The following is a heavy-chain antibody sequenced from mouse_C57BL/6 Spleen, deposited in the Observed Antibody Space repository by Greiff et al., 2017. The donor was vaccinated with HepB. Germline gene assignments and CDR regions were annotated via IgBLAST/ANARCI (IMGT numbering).Heavy chain of an antibody. J-gene: IGHJ1*03. CDR3: ARDQGSSSWYFDV. CDR2: ISDGGSYT. V-gene: IGHV5-4*01. Sequence: DVMLVESGGGLVKPGGSLKLSCAASGFTFSSYAMSWVRQTPEKRLEWVATISDGGSYTYYPDNVKGRFTISRDNAKNNLYLQMSHLKSEDTAMYYCARDQGSSSWYFDVWGTGTTVTVSS. D-gene: IGHD1-1*01. CDR1: GFTFSSYA.